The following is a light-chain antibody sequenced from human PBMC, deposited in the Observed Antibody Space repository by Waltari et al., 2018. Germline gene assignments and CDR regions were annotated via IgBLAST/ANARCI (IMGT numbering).Light chain of an antibody. J-gene: IGKJ3*01. CDR2: GGS. V-gene: IGKV3-20*01. CDR3: QQYGSSPLFT. CDR1: QSVSSSY. Sequence: EIVLTQSPGTLSLSPGERATLSCRASQSVSSSYLAWYQQKPGQAPRPLMYGGSNRATGIPDRFSGSGSGTDFTLTISRLEPEDVAVYYCQQYGSSPLFTFGPGTRVDIK.